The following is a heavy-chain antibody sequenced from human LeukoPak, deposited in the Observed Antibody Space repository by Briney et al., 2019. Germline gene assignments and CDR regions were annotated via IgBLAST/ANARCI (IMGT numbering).Heavy chain of an antibody. D-gene: IGHD3-22*01. CDR3: ASLTYYYDSSGYYGWYFQH. J-gene: IGHJ1*01. CDR1: GGSISSYY. V-gene: IGHV4-4*07. Sequence: SETLSLTCTVSGGSISSYYWSWIRQPAGKGLEWIGRIYTSGSTNYNPSLKSRVTMSVDTSKNQFSLKLSSVTAADTAVYYCASLTYYYDSSGYYGWYFQHWGQGTLVTVSS. CDR2: IYTSGST.